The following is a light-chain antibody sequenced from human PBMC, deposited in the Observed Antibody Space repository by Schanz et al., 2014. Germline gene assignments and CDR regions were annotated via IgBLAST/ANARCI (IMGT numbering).Light chain of an antibody. J-gene: IGKJ1*01. CDR3: QQYNNWPLT. CDR2: GAS. V-gene: IGKV3D-7*01. Sequence: EVVLTQSPATLSLSPGEEAILSCRASQSVSNSYLGWYQQKAGQAPRLLVYGASSRASGIPDRFSGSGSGTDLTLTISSLQSEDFAVYYCQQYNNWPLTFGQGTKVEIK. CDR1: QSVSNSY.